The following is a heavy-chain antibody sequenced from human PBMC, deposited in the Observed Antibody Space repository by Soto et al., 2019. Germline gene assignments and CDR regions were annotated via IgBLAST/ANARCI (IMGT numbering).Heavy chain of an antibody. Sequence: GGSLRLSCAASGFTFSSYDMHWVRQATGKGLEWVSAIGTAGDTYYPGSVKGRFTISRENAKNSLYLQMNSLRAEDTAVYYCARGGSGYYTGVYYWGQGTLVTVSS. V-gene: IGHV3-13*01. CDR1: GFTFSSYD. CDR2: IGTAGDT. D-gene: IGHD3-3*01. J-gene: IGHJ4*02. CDR3: ARGGSGYYTGVYY.